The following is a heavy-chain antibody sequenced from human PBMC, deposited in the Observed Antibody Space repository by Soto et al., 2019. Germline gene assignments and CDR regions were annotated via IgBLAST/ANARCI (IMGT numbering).Heavy chain of an antibody. CDR3: AKAPRGSGRDYYFDS. CDR2: INQDGSQQ. D-gene: IGHD3-10*01. J-gene: IGHJ4*02. CDR1: GFSFSTYW. V-gene: IGHV3-7*05. Sequence: EVQLVESGGGLVQPGGSLRLSCAASGFSFSTYWMRWVRQDPGKRLEWVANINQDGSQQWYVDSVKGRFTISRDNAKDSVYLQMNSLRDEDTAVYYCAKAPRGSGRDYYFDSWGQGTLITVSS.